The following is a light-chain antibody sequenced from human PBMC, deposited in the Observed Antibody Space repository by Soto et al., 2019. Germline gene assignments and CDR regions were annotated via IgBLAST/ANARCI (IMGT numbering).Light chain of an antibody. J-gene: IGKJ5*01. V-gene: IGKV3D-15*01. CDR2: GAS. CDR1: QSVSRN. CDR3: QQYNNWPAIT. Sequence: EVVMTKSPATLSVSPGEKANLSSRASQSVSRNLAWYQQKPGQAPRLLIYGASTRATGIPARFSGSGSGTEFTLTISSLQSEDFAVYYCQQYNNWPAITFGQGTRLEIK.